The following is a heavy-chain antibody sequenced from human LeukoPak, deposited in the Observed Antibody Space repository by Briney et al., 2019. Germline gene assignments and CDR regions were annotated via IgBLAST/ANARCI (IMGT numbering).Heavy chain of an antibody. D-gene: IGHD2-2*01. CDR2: ISHSGST. J-gene: IGHJ6*03. CDR3: ARGRIYVVVVPAAIRRHYYYMDV. CDR1: GGSFSGYY. Sequence: SETLSLTCAVYGGSFSGYYWSWIRQPPGKGLEWIGEISHSGSTNYNPSLKSRVTISVDTSKNQFSLKLSSVTAADTAVYYCARGRIYVVVVPAAIRRHYYYMDVWGKGTTVTVSS. V-gene: IGHV4-34*01.